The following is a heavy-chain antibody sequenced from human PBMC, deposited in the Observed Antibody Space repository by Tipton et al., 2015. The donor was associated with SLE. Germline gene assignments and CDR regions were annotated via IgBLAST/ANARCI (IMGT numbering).Heavy chain of an antibody. CDR1: GVSISSGSYY. D-gene: IGHD1-14*01. Sequence: TLSLTCNVSGVSISSGSYYWNWIRQPAGKGLEWIASAYYSGSTFYNPSLKSRVSISADTSRNQVSLKLRSMTAADTAVYYCARDKGTTSWFDPWGQGTLVTVSS. V-gene: IGHV4-39*07. J-gene: IGHJ5*02. CDR3: ARDKGTTSWFDP. CDR2: AYYSGST.